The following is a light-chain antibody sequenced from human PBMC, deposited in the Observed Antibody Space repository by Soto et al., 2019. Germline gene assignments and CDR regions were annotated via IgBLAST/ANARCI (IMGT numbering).Light chain of an antibody. Sequence: DIQLTQSPSFLSASVGDRVTITCRASQGSGSFFAWYQLKPGNAPKLLIYDVSTLPSGVASRFSGSGSVTEFTLTISSLQPEDFATYFCQQFDSYPLTFGGGTKVEIK. J-gene: IGKJ4*01. CDR2: DVS. CDR3: QQFDSYPLT. CDR1: QGSGSF. V-gene: IGKV1-9*01.